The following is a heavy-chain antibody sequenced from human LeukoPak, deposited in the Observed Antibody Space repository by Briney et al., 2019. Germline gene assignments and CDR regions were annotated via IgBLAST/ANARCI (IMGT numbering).Heavy chain of an antibody. CDR3: ARDGSYYDSSGSYYYFDY. CDR2: IYSGGST. Sequence: GGSLRLSCAASGFTVSSNYMSWVRQAPGKGLEWVSVIYSGGSTYYADSVRGRFTISRDNSKNTLYLQMNSLRAEDTAVYYCARDGSYYDSSGSYYYFDYWGQGTLVTVSS. J-gene: IGHJ4*02. D-gene: IGHD3-22*01. V-gene: IGHV3-53*01. CDR1: GFTVSSNY.